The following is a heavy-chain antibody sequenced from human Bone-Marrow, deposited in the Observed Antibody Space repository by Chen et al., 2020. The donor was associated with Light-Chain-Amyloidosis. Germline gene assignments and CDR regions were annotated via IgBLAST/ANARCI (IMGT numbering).Heavy chain of an antibody. CDR1: GGSFSGYY. CDR2: INHNGFP. J-gene: IGHJ3*02. V-gene: IGHV4-34*01. CDR3: ARPKGSGGREDAFDI. D-gene: IGHD2-15*01. Sequence: QVQLQQWGAGLLKPSETLSLTCAVYGGSFSGYYWSWIRQPPGKGLEWIGEINHNGFPNYNTSLVSRVTISVDTSKNQFSLKLSSVTAADTAVYYCARPKGSGGREDAFDIWGQGTMVTVSS.